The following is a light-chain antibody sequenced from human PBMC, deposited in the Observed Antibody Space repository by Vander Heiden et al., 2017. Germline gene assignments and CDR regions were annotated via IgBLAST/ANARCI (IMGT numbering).Light chain of an antibody. V-gene: IGKV4-1*01. CDR2: WAS. CDR1: QSVFYSATNNNY. Sequence: DIVMTQSPASLAVSLGERATINCKSSQSVFYSATNNNYLSWYQQKPGQPPKLLIYWASTRESGVPDRFSGSGSGTDFTLTISSLQAEDVAVYYCQQDDRPPFTFGHGTKVHIK. CDR3: QQDDRPPFT. J-gene: IGKJ3*01.